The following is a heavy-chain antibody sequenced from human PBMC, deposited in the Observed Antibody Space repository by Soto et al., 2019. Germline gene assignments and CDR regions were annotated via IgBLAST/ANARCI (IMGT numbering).Heavy chain of an antibody. CDR3: ASPSASSYDFFAA. CDR1: GASIGGGALT. Sequence: PSETLSLTCNVSGASIGGGALTWNWIRQTPGTGLEWIGCLYGSANSYFNPALKSRVTISVDRSKNQFSLTMFSVTAADTAVYFCASPSASSYDFFAAWGQGILVTVSS. V-gene: IGHV4-30-2*01. D-gene: IGHD3-10*01. J-gene: IGHJ4*02. CDR2: LYGSANS.